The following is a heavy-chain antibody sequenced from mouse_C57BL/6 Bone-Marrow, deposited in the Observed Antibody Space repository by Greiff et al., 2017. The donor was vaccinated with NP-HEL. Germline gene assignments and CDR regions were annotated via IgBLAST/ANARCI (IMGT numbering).Heavy chain of an antibody. CDR3: ARKAYYGRSYEFAY. Sequence: QVQLQQPGAELVKPGASVKLSCKASGYTFTTYWMQWVKQRPGQGLEWIGEIDPSDSSTNYNQQFKGKATLTVDPSSSAANIQRSSLSAQDTAVYYCARKAYYGRSYEFAYWGQGTLVTVSA. CDR2: IDPSDSST. D-gene: IGHD1-1*01. V-gene: IGHV1-50*01. J-gene: IGHJ3*01. CDR1: GYTFTTYW.